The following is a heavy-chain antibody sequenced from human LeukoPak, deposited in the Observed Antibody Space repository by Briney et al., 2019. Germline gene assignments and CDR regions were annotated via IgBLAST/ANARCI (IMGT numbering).Heavy chain of an antibody. V-gene: IGHV3-30*02. J-gene: IGHJ3*02. Sequence: PGGSLRLSCAASGFTFSSYDMNWVRQAPGKGLEWVAFIRYDGSNKYYADSVKGRFTISRDNSKNTLYLQMNSLRAEDTAVYYCASYFLTVLAFDIWGQGTMVTVSS. CDR1: GFTFSSYD. CDR3: ASYFLTVLAFDI. CDR2: IRYDGSNK. D-gene: IGHD1-26*01.